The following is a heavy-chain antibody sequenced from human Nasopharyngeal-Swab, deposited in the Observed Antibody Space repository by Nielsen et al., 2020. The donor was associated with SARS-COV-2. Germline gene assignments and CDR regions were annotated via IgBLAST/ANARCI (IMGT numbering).Heavy chain of an antibody. CDR2: IIPIFGTA. Sequence: WVRQAPGQGLEWMGGIIPIFGTANYAQKFQGRVTITADKSTSTAYMELSSLRSEDTAVYYCAKDPHYDFWSGYYFDYWGQGTLVTVSS. J-gene: IGHJ4*02. V-gene: IGHV1-69*06. CDR3: AKDPHYDFWSGYYFDY. D-gene: IGHD3-3*01.